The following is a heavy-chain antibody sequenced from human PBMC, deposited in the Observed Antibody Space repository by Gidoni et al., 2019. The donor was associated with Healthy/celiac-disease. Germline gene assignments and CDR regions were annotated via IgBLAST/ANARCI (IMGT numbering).Heavy chain of an antibody. V-gene: IGHV4-34*01. CDR3: ATSRAGYYLYYYYYMDV. CDR1: GGSFSGYY. D-gene: IGHD3-22*01. J-gene: IGHJ6*03. CDR2: INHSGST. Sequence: QVQLQQWGAGLLKPSETLSLTCAVYGGSFSGYYGSWIRQPPGKGLEWIGEINHSGSTNYNPSLKSRVTISVDTSKNQFSLKLSSVTAADTAVYYCATSRAGYYLYYYYYMDVWGKGTTVTVSS.